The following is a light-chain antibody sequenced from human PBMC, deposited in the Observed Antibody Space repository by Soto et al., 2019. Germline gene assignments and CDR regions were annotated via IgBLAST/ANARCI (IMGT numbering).Light chain of an antibody. J-gene: IGKJ1*01. CDR1: QSVSSDY. V-gene: IGKV3-20*01. CDR3: QQYGSSPRT. Sequence: IVMTQTPGPLSLSPGQRATFSCRALQSVSSDYLAWYQQKPGQAPRLLIYAASSRITGIPDRFSGSGSGTDFTLTISRLEPEDFAVYHCQQYGSSPRTFGQGTKVEIK. CDR2: AAS.